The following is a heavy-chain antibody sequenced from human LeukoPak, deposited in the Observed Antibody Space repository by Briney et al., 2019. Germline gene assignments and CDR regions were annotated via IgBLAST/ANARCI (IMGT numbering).Heavy chain of an antibody. CDR3: ARRSCSGGTCYESRGWFDS. CDR2: INYSGST. Sequence: SSETLSLTCAIYSESFSGYFWSWIRQPPGKGLEWIGEINYSGSTNYNPSLKSRVTISVDTSKNQFSLKLSSVTAADTAVYYCARRSCSGGTCYESRGWFDSWGQGTLVTVSS. CDR1: SESFSGYF. V-gene: IGHV4-34*01. D-gene: IGHD2-15*01. J-gene: IGHJ5*01.